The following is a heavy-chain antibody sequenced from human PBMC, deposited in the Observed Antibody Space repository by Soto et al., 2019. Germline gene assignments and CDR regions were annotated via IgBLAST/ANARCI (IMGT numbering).Heavy chain of an antibody. Sequence: GGSLRLSCAASGFTFSSYSMNWVRQAPGKGLEWVSSISSSSSYIYYADSVKGRFTISRDNAKNSLYLQMNSLRAEDTAVYYCARGEWEEDEFDPWGQGTLVTVSS. CDR3: ARGEWEEDEFDP. V-gene: IGHV3-21*01. J-gene: IGHJ5*02. CDR1: GFTFSSYS. D-gene: IGHD1-26*01. CDR2: ISSSSSYI.